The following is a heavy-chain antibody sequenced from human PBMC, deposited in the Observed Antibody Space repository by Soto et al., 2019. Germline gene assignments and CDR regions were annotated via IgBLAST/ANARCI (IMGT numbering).Heavy chain of an antibody. V-gene: IGHV3-30*03. D-gene: IGHD6-6*01. CDR3: ARENSRIAPRLFQH. J-gene: IGHJ1*01. CDR2: ISYDGSNK. Sequence: GGSLRLSCAASGFTFSSYGMHWVRQAPGKGLEWVAVISYDGSNKYYADSVKGRFTISRDNSKNTLYLQMNDLRPDDTALYYCARENSRIAPRLFQHWGHGSLVTVSS. CDR1: GFTFSSYG.